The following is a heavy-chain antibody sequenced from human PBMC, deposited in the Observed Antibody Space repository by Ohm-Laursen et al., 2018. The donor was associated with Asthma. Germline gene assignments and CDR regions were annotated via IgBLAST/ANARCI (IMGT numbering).Heavy chain of an antibody. V-gene: IGHV1-69*13. CDR1: GGTFSSYA. Sequence: GASVKVSCNASGGTFSSYAISWVRQAPGQGLEWMGGIIPIFGTANYAQKFQGRVTIAADESTSTAYMELSSLRSEDTAVYYCARSDGYSSGWYQDYWGQRTLVTVSS. CDR2: IIPIFGTA. D-gene: IGHD6-19*01. CDR3: ARSDGYSSGWYQDY. J-gene: IGHJ4*02.